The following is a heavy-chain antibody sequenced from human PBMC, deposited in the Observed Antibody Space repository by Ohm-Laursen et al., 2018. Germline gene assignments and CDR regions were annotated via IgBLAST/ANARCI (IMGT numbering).Heavy chain of an antibody. D-gene: IGHD2-15*01. CDR3: ARTRIGYYAAFDI. V-gene: IGHV2-70*11. Sequence: TTQTLTLTCTFSGFSLSTSGMCVSWIRQPPGKALEWLARIDWDDDKYYSTSLKTRLTISKDTSKNQVVLTMTNMDPVDTATYYCARTRIGYYAAFDIWGQGTMVTVSS. CDR1: GFSLSTSGMC. J-gene: IGHJ3*02. CDR2: IDWDDDK.